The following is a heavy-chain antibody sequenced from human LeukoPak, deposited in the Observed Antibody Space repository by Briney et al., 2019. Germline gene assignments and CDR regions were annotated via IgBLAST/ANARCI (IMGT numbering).Heavy chain of an antibody. CDR2: INHSGST. J-gene: IGHJ5*02. D-gene: IGHD6-13*01. CDR1: GGSFSGYY. CDR3: ARGGSSSWYFNWFDP. V-gene: IGHV4-34*01. Sequence: SETLSLXCAVYGGSFSGYYWSWIRQPPGKELEWIGEINHSGSTNYNPSLKSRVTISVDTSKNQFSLKLSSVTAADTAVYYCARGGSSSWYFNWFDPWGQGTLVTVSS.